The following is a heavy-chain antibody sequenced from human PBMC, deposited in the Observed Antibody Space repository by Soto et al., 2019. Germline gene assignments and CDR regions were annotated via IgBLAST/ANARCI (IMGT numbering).Heavy chain of an antibody. J-gene: IGHJ6*02. CDR2: NYYSGST. Sequence: SETLSATCTVPGGSISSYYWSWVRPPPGKGVEWIGYNYYSGSTNYNPSLKSRVTISVDTSKNQFSLKLSSVTAADTAVYYCARLGGVAVAGTWDYYYGMGGWGRGTTVTVSS. V-gene: IGHV4-59*01. CDR3: ARLGGVAVAGTWDYYYGMGG. D-gene: IGHD6-19*01. CDR1: GGSISSYY.